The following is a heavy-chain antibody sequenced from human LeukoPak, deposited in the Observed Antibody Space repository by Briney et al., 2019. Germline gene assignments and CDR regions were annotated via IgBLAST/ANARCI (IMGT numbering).Heavy chain of an antibody. Sequence: QAGRSLRLSCAASGFTFDDYAMHWVRQAPGKGLEWVSGISWNSGSIGYADSVKGRFTVSRDNAKNSLYLQMNSLRAEDTAVYYCARQRNYYDRIDYWGQGTLVTVSS. V-gene: IGHV3-9*01. CDR1: GFTFDDYA. CDR2: ISWNSGSI. J-gene: IGHJ4*02. CDR3: ARQRNYYDRIDY. D-gene: IGHD3-22*01.